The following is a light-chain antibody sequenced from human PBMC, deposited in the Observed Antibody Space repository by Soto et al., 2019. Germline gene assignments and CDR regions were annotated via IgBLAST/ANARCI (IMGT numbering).Light chain of an antibody. J-gene: IGLJ1*01. CDR2: EGT. CDR1: TSDVGDYNL. Sequence: SVLTQPASVSGSPGQSSSISCSGTTSDVGDYNLFSWYQQHTAKAAKLLIYEGTKRPSGVSSRLSGSKSVNTASLTISGLQAEDDADYYCCSYASSSSYVCGTGTKVTVL. CDR3: CSYASSSSYV. V-gene: IGLV2-23*01.